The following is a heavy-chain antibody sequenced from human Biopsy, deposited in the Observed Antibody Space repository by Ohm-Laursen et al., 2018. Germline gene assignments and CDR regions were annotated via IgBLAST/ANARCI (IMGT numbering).Heavy chain of an antibody. CDR1: GGSFSGYY. D-gene: IGHD3-16*01. Sequence: SETLSLTWAVYGGSFSGYYWSWIRQPPGKGLEWIGEINHRGSTNYNPSLKSRVTISVDTSKNQFSLKLRSVTAADTAVYYCARAVDYYDPYSYYGLDVWGQGTTVTVSS. V-gene: IGHV4-34*01. CDR2: INHRGST. J-gene: IGHJ6*02. CDR3: ARAVDYYDPYSYYGLDV.